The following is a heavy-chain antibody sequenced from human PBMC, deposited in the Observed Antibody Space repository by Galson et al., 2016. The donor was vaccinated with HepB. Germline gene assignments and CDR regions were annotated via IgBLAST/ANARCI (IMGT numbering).Heavy chain of an antibody. V-gene: IGHV3-64D*09. CDR1: GFTFSSYS. CDR3: VRDISGFAE. J-gene: IGHJ1*01. Sequence: SLRLSCAASGFTFSSYSMNWVRQAPGKGLEYVSVIYSKGNSTYFPDSLRGRFTVSRDKSKNTLYLQMTSLRAEDTAVYYCVRDISGFAEWGQGTLVTVSS. D-gene: IGHD5-12*01. CDR2: IYSKGNST.